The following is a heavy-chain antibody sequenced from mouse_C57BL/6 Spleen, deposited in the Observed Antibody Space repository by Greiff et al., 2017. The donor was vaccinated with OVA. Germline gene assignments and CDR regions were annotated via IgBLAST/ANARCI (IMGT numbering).Heavy chain of an antibody. CDR1: GFNIKDDY. J-gene: IGHJ1*03. CDR3: AREGYYYGSSYDWYFDV. Sequence: EVQLQQSGAELVRPGASVKLSCTASGFNIKDDYMHWVKQRPEQGLEWIGWIDPENGDTEYASKFQGKATITADTSSNTAFLQLSSLTSEDSAVYYCAREGYYYGSSYDWYFDVWGTGTTVTVSS. V-gene: IGHV14-4*01. CDR2: IDPENGDT. D-gene: IGHD1-1*01.